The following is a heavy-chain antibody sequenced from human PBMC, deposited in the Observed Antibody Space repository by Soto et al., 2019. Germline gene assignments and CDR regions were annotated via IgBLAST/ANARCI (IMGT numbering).Heavy chain of an antibody. CDR3: AREEGGIYGGSHRDI. CDR2: IIPILGIA. Sequence: QVPLVQSGAEVKKPGSSVKVSCKASGGTFSSYTISWVRQAPGQGLEWMGRIIPILGIANYAQKFQGRVTITADKSTSTAYMELSSLRSEDTAVYYCAREEGGIYGGSHRDIWGQGTMVTVSS. D-gene: IGHD2-15*01. CDR1: GGTFSSYT. V-gene: IGHV1-69*08. J-gene: IGHJ3*02.